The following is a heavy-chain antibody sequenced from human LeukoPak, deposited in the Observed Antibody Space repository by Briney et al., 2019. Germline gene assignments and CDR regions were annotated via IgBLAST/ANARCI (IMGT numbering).Heavy chain of an antibody. J-gene: IGHJ4*02. CDR2: FYSEDGET. CDR1: GYTLTELS. D-gene: IGHD3-22*01. Sequence: ASVTVSCKVSGYTLTELSMHWVRQAPGKGLEWMGGFYSEDGETIYAQTFQGRVTMTEDTSTDTAYMELSSLRSEDMAVYYCATVPDDYDSSGYYRPFDYWGQGTLVTVSS. V-gene: IGHV1-24*01. CDR3: ATVPDDYDSSGYYRPFDY.